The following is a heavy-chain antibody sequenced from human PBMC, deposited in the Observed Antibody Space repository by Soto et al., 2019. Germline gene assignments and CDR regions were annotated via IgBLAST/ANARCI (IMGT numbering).Heavy chain of an antibody. CDR2: IKQDGSEK. CDR3: ARRYSSSWYPLGYYYYGMDV. J-gene: IGHJ6*02. D-gene: IGHD6-13*01. V-gene: IGHV3-7*03. Sequence: GGSLRLSCAASGFTFSSYWMSWVRQAPGKGLEWVANIKQDGSEKYYVDSVKGRFTISRDNAKNSLYLQMNSLRAEDTAVYYCARRYSSSWYPLGYYYYGMDVWGQGTTVTVSS. CDR1: GFTFSSYW.